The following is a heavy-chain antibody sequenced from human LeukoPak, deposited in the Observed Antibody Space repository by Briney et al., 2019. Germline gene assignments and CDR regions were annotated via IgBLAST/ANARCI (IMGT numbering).Heavy chain of an antibody. Sequence: SVKVSCKASGGTFSSYAISWVRQAPGQGLEWMGGIIPIFGTANYAQKFQGRVTITADESTSTAYMELSSLRSEDTAVYYCARRVGPFDDSSGYMYDYWGQGTLVTVSS. CDR2: IIPIFGTA. CDR1: GGTFSSYA. D-gene: IGHD3-22*01. J-gene: IGHJ4*02. V-gene: IGHV1-69*13. CDR3: ARRVGPFDDSSGYMYDY.